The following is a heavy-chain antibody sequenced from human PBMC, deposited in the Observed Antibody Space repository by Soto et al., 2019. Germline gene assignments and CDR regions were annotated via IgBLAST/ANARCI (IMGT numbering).Heavy chain of an antibody. CDR1: GESISSSSYY. J-gene: IGHJ4*02. D-gene: IGHD2-21*02. CDR2: IYYSGRT. Sequence: SETLSLTCIVSGESISSSSYYWGWIRQPPGKGLEWIGSIYYSGRTYYNPSFKSRVTISIDTSKNQSSLKLSSVTATGTAVYYCARQRTTVVTQAYFDHWGQGALVTVSS. CDR3: ARQRTTVVTQAYFDH. V-gene: IGHV4-39*01.